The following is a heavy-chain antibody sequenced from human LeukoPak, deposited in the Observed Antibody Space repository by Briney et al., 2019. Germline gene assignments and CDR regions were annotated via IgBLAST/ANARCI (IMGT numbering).Heavy chain of an antibody. Sequence: ASVKVSCKASGGTFSSYVINWVRQAPGQGLEWMGWINPNSGGTNYAQKFQGRVTMTRDTSISTAYMELSRLRSDDTAVYYCARDRTTVTTDNAFDIWGQGTMVTVSS. D-gene: IGHD4-17*01. CDR2: INPNSGGT. J-gene: IGHJ3*02. CDR1: GGTFSSYV. V-gene: IGHV1-2*02. CDR3: ARDRTTVTTDNAFDI.